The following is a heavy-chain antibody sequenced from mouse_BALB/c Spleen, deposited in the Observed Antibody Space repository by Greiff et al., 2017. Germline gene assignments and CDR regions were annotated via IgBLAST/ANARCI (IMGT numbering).Heavy chain of an antibody. CDR3: NAHGSSYVKWYFDV. V-gene: IGHV14-4*02. CDR2: IDPENGDT. CDR1: GFNIKDYY. D-gene: IGHD1-1*01. Sequence: VQLKQSGAELVRSGASVKLSCTASGFNIKDYYMHWVKQRPEQGLEWIGWIDPENGDTEYAPKFQGKATMTADTSSNTAYLQLSSLTSEDTAVYYCNAHGSSYVKWYFDVWGAGTTVTVSS. J-gene: IGHJ1*01.